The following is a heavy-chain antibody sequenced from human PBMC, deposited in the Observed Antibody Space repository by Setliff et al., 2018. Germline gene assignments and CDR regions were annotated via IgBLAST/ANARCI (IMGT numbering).Heavy chain of an antibody. CDR2: IYYSGTT. CDR1: GGSVSSSSYY. V-gene: IGHV4-39*01. J-gene: IGHJ5*01. CDR3: ASRRAGPGGWFDY. Sequence: SETLSLTCTVSGGSVSSSSYYWGWIRQPPGKGLEWIGTIYYSGTTYYSPSLKSRVTISVDTSKNQFSLKLTSVTAADTAIYSCASRRAGPGGWFDYWGQGTLVTVSS. D-gene: IGHD1-26*01.